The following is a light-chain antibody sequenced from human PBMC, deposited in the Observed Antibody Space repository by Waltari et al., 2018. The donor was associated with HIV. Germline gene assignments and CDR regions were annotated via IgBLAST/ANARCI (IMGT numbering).Light chain of an antibody. V-gene: IGLV2-8*01. J-gene: IGLJ2*01. CDR1: SSDVGGYNL. Sequence: QSALTQPPSASGSPGQSVTISCTGTSSDVGGYNLVPWYQQHPGKAPKLMIFEVTKRPSGVPARFSGSKSGNTASLTVSGLQADDEADYYCSSYAGSNNLVFGGGTKLTVL. CDR2: EVT. CDR3: SSYAGSNNLV.